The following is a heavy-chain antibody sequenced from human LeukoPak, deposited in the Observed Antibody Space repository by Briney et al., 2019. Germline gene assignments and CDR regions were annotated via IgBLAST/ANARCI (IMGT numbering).Heavy chain of an antibody. V-gene: IGHV4-31*03. CDR3: ARVITEYQLHYFDY. Sequence: SETLSLTCTVSGGSISSGGYYWSWIRQHPGKGLEWIGHIYYSGSTYYNPFLKSRVTISVDTSKNQFSLKLSSVTAADTAVYYCARVITEYQLHYFDYWGQGTLVTVSS. CDR1: GGSISSGGYY. CDR2: IYYSGST. J-gene: IGHJ4*02. D-gene: IGHD2-2*01.